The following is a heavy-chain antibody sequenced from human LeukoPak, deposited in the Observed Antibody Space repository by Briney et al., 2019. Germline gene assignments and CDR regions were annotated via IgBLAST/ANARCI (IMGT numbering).Heavy chain of an antibody. CDR1: GGSISSYY. CDR3: ARAIQWGLWFDP. V-gene: IGHV4-59*01. CDR2: IYYSGSS. J-gene: IGHJ5*02. D-gene: IGHD5-12*01. Sequence: PSETLSLTCTVSGGSISSYYRSWIRQPPGKGLEWIGYIYYSGSSNYNPSLKSRVTISVDTSKNQFSLKLSSVTAADTAVYYCARAIQWGLWFDPWGQGTLVTVSS.